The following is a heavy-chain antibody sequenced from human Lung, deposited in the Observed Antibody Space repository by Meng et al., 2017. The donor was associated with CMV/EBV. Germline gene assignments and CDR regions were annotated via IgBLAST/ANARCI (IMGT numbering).Heavy chain of an antibody. D-gene: IGHD2-15*01. CDR3: ERGIKGGRGD. V-gene: IGHV6-1*01. Sequence: QVLLQQAGPGLVKASQTLSFTCADYGDIVSSNSGAWPWIRQCPSRVLEWLGRIYYRTKWYQEYAVAVKSRITNSTDTPKKQFCLQLNAMTPEDTAVYYRERGIKGGRGDWGQGTLVTVSS. CDR1: GDIVSSNSGA. J-gene: IGHJ4*02. CDR2: IYYRTKWYQ.